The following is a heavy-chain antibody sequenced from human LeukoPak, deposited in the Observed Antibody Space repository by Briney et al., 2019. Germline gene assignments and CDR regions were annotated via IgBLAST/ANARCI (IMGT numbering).Heavy chain of an antibody. J-gene: IGHJ5*02. CDR1: GFTFSSYW. D-gene: IGHD6-13*01. CDR2: INSDGSST. Sequence: GGSLRLSCAASGFTFSSYWMHWVRQAPGKGLVWVSRINSDGSSTSYADSVKGRFTISRDNAKNTLYLQMNSLRAEDTAVYYCARGVWSSWYSRSSYNWFDPWGQGTLVTVSS. CDR3: ARGVWSSWYSRSSYNWFDP. V-gene: IGHV3-74*01.